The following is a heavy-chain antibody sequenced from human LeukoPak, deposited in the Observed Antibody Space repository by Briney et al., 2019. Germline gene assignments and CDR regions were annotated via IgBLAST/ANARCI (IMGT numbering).Heavy chain of an antibody. V-gene: IGHV1-2*06. CDR1: GYTFTVYY. CDR3: ARDRGYIVVVPAVSFDY. J-gene: IGHJ4*02. Sequence: ASVKVSCKASGYTFTVYYMHWVRQAPGQGLEWMGRINPNSGGTNYAQKFQGRVTMTRDTSISTAYMELSRLRSDDTAVYYCARDRGYIVVVPAVSFDYWGQGTLVTVSS. D-gene: IGHD2-2*01. CDR2: INPNSGGT.